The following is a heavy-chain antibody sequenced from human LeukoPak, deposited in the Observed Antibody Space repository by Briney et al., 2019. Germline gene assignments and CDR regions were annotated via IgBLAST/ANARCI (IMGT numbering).Heavy chain of an antibody. CDR2: ISHDGTNQ. CDR1: RFIFSTYP. CDR3: ARDLVVVTAIGARYYYGMDV. D-gene: IGHD2-21*02. J-gene: IGHJ6*02. V-gene: IGHV3-30-3*01. Sequence: GRSLRLSCAASRFIFSTYPMHWVRQAPGKGREWLARISHDGTNQDFADSVKGRFTISRDNSKNTLYLQMNSLRPDDTAVYYCARDLVVVTAIGARYYYGMDVWGQGTTVTVSS.